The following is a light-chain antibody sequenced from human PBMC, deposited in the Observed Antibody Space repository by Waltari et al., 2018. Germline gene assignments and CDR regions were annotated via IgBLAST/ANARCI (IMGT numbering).Light chain of an antibody. V-gene: IGKV1-5*03. J-gene: IGKJ2*01. CDR2: KAS. Sequence: DIQMTQSPSTLSASVGARVTITCRASQSISSWLAGYQQKPGKAPKLLIYKASSLESGVPSSVSGSGSRTEFTLTISSLQPDDFATYYCQQYNSYPMYTFGQGTKLEIK. CDR1: QSISSW. CDR3: QQYNSYPMYT.